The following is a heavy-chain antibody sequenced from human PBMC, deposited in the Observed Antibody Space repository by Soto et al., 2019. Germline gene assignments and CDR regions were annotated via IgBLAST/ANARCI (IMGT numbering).Heavy chain of an antibody. V-gene: IGHV1-69*02. CDR2: DNPILSMT. J-gene: IGHJ4*02. CDR1: GDTFNFYS. CDR3: ATNYVSVHRAFDS. Sequence: QVQLVQSGAEVKSAGSSVKVSCKASGDTFNFYSINWVRQAPGLGLEWVGRDNPILSMTNYAQCLQGRVTMTSDTSTGTAYMQMMSLRSEDTAIYYCATNYVSVHRAFDSWGQGALVTVSS. D-gene: IGHD3-10*02.